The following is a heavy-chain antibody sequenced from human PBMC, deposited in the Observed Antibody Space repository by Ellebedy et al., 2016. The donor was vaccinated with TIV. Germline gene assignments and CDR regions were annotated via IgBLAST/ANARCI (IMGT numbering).Heavy chain of an antibody. Sequence: MPSETLSLTCTVSGGSISSYYWSWIRKPAGKGLEWIGRIYTSGSTNYNPSLKSPVTMSVATSKNQFPLKLSSVTAADTAVYYCAAGWVPAAPPQPWGQGTLVTVSS. V-gene: IGHV4-4*07. CDR2: IYTSGST. CDR1: GGSISSYY. J-gene: IGHJ5*02. D-gene: IGHD2-2*01. CDR3: AAGWVPAAPPQP.